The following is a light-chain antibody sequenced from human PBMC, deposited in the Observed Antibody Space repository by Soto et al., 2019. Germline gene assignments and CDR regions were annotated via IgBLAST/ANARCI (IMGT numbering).Light chain of an antibody. Sequence: QLVLTQPPSASASLGASVTLTCTLSSGYSNYKVDWYQQRPGKGPRFVMRVGTGGIVGSKGDGIPDRFSVLGSGLNRYLTIKNIQEEDESDYHCGADHGSGSNFVKGVFGGGTKLTVL. CDR2: VGTGGIVG. CDR3: GADHGSGSNFVKGV. V-gene: IGLV9-49*01. CDR1: SGYSNYK. J-gene: IGLJ2*01.